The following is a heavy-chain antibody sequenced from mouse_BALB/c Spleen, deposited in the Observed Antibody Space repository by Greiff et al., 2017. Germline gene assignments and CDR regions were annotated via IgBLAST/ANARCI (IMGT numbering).Heavy chain of an antibody. CDR3: ARSGYRYDENYFDY. J-gene: IGHJ2*01. CDR1: GYAFTNYL. CDR2: INPGSGGT. Sequence: QVQLKQSGAELVRPGTSVTVSCKASGYAFTNYLIEWVKQRPGQGLEWIGVINPGSGGTNYNEKFKGKATLTADKSSSTAYMQLSSLTSDDSAVYCCARSGYRYDENYFDYWGQGTTLTVAA. V-gene: IGHV1-54*01. D-gene: IGHD2-14*01.